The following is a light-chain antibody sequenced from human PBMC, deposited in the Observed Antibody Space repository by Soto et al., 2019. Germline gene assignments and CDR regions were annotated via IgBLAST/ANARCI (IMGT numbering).Light chain of an antibody. CDR2: KAS. J-gene: IGKJ1*01. V-gene: IGKV1-5*03. Sequence: DIKMKQSPSTLSGSVGDRVSITFRASQTISSWLAWYQQKPGKAPKLLIYKASTLKSGVPSRFSGSGSGTEFTLTISSLQSEDFAVYYCQQYNNWPPETFGQGTKVDIK. CDR3: QQYNNWPPET. CDR1: QTISSW.